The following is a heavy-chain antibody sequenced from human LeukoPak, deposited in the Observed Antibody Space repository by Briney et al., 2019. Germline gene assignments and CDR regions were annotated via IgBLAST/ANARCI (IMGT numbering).Heavy chain of an antibody. Sequence: TSETLFLTCTVSGGSIISSSYYWGWIRQPPEKGAEWIGSIYYSGTINYNPSLKSRVTIALDTSKNQVFLNLSSVTAADTAVYYCAREGSAYGMDVWGQGTTVTVSS. CDR1: GGSIISSSYY. CDR3: AREGSAYGMDV. J-gene: IGHJ6*02. CDR2: IYYSGTI. D-gene: IGHD2-15*01. V-gene: IGHV4-39*07.